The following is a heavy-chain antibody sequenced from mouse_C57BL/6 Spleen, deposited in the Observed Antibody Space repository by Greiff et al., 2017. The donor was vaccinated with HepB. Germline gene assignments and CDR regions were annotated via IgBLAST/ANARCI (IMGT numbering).Heavy chain of an antibody. CDR3: AKKRDYDYEGYFDV. D-gene: IGHD2-4*01. CDR1: GFSLTSYG. Sequence: VHLVESGPGLVQPSQRLSITCTVSGFSLTSYGVHWVRQSPGTGLEWLGVIWRGGSTDYNAAFMSRLSITKDNSKSQVFFKMNSLQADDTAIYYCAKKRDYDYEGYFDVWGTGTTVTVSS. CDR2: IWRGGST. V-gene: IGHV2-5*01. J-gene: IGHJ1*03.